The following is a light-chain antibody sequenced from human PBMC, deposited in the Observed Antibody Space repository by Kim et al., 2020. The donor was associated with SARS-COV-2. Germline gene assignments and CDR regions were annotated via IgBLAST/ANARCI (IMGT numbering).Light chain of an antibody. CDR3: QQSFSSPPYT. J-gene: IGKJ2*01. CDR1: QSITNY. Sequence: ASLGQRVIITCRASQSITNYLNWYQQRPGKAPKLLIYGASNLQSGVPSRFSGGGSGTEFTLTISSLQAEDFATYYCQQSFSSPPYTFGQGTKLEI. V-gene: IGKV1-39*01. CDR2: GAS.